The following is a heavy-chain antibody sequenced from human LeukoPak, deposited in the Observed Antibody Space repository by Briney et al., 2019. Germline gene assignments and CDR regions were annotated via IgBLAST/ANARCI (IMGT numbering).Heavy chain of an antibody. Sequence: ASVKVSCKASGYTFTSYDINWVRQATGQGLEWMGRMNPNSGNTGYAQKFQGRVTITRNTAIRTAYMELSSLRSEDSAVYYCARGPAWGYSSPYYFDYWGQGTLVTVSS. CDR3: ARGPAWGYSSPYYFDY. CDR2: MNPNSGNT. V-gene: IGHV1-8*03. CDR1: GYTFTSYD. J-gene: IGHJ4*02. D-gene: IGHD3-16*01.